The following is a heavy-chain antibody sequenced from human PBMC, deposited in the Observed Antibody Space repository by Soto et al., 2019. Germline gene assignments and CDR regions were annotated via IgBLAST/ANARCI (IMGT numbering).Heavy chain of an antibody. Sequence: ASVKVSCKASGGTFSSYTISWVRQAPGQGLEWMGRIIPILGIANYAQKFQGRVTITADKSTSTAYMELSSLRSEDTAVYYCASVAQYDFWSATYYYYYMDVWGKGTTVTVSS. CDR2: IIPILGIA. D-gene: IGHD3-3*01. J-gene: IGHJ6*03. CDR1: GGTFSSYT. CDR3: ASVAQYDFWSATYYYYYMDV. V-gene: IGHV1-69*02.